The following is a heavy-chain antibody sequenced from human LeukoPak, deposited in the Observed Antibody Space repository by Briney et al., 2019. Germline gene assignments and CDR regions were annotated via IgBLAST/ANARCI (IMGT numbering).Heavy chain of an antibody. CDR1: GYTFTSYY. J-gene: IGHJ4*02. CDR2: INPNAGST. D-gene: IGHD5-18*01. V-gene: IGHV1-46*01. Sequence: VASVKVSCKASGYTFTSYYMHWVRQAPGQGLEWVGIINPNAGSTSYAQKLQGKVTLTRDTSTSTVYMELSSLRFEDTAVYYCARAPDNYGIDDYWGQGTLVTVSS. CDR3: ARAPDNYGIDDY.